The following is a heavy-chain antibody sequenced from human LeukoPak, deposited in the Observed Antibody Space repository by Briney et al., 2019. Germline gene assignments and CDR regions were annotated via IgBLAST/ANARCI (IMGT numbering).Heavy chain of an antibody. V-gene: IGHV3-15*01. CDR1: GFTFSNAW. Sequence: GGSLTLSCAASGFTFSNAWMTWVRQAAGKGLEWVGRIKSKADGGTTDYAAPVKGRFTVSRDDSKNTLYLQMNILTTEDTAVYFCTTQNNADFDCWGRGTLVTVSS. CDR3: TTQNNADFDC. CDR2: IKSKADGGTT. J-gene: IGHJ4*02. D-gene: IGHD1/OR15-1a*01.